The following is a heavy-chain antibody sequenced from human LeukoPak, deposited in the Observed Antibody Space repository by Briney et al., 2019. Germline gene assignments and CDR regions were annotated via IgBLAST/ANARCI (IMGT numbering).Heavy chain of an antibody. CDR1: GGSISSGDYY. D-gene: IGHD6-6*01. CDR2: IYYSGST. CDR3: AREEYSSSSGQAFDI. V-gene: IGHV4-30-4*08. J-gene: IGHJ3*02. Sequence: SETLSLTCTVSGGSISSGDYYWSWIRQPPGKGLEWIGYIYYSGSTYYNPSLKSRVTISVDTSKNQFSLKLSSVTAADTAVYYCAREEYSSSSGQAFDIWGQGTMVTVSS.